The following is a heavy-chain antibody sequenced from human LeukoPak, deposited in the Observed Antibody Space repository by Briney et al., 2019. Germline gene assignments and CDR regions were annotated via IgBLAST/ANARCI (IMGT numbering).Heavy chain of an antibody. CDR2: INTDGSSL. CDR3: ARDEAWFGTQDAFDI. CDR1: GSTFSSYW. J-gene: IGHJ3*02. Sequence: GGSLRLSCAASGSTFSSYWMYWVRQAPGKGLVWVSRINTDGSSLNYADSVKGRFTISRDNAKNTLYLQMNSLRDEDTAVYYCARDEAWFGTQDAFDIWGQGTMVTVSS. V-gene: IGHV3-74*01. D-gene: IGHD3-10*01.